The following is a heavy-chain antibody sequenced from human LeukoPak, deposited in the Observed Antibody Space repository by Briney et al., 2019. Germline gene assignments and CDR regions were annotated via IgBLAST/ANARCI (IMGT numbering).Heavy chain of an antibody. CDR3: AREQWLVNWFDP. D-gene: IGHD6-19*01. V-gene: IGHV4-59*12. CDR1: GGSISSYY. Sequence: SETLSLTCTVSGGSISSYYWSWIRQPPGKGLEWIGYIYYSGSTNYNPSLKSRVTISVDTSKNQFSLKLSSVTAADTAVYYCAREQWLVNWFDPWGQGTLVTVSS. CDR2: IYYSGST. J-gene: IGHJ5*02.